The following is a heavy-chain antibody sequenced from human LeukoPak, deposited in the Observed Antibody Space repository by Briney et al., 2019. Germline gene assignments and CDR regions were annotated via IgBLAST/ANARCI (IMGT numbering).Heavy chain of an antibody. D-gene: IGHD3-22*01. CDR1: GFTVSSNY. J-gene: IGHJ6*02. Sequence: GGSLRLSCAASGFTVSSNYMSWVRQAPGRGLEWVSVIYSGGSTYYADSVKSRFTISRDNSKNTLYLQINTLRAEDTAVYYCARVWSSYYYDSSGSPSGMDVWGQATTVTVSS. V-gene: IGHV3-66*01. CDR3: ARVWSSYYYDSSGSPSGMDV. CDR2: IYSGGST.